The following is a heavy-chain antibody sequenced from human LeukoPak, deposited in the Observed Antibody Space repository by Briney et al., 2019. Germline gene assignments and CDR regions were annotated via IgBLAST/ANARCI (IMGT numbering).Heavy chain of an antibody. Sequence: GGSLRLSCAASGFTFSSYSMNWVRQAPGKGLEWVSYISSSSSTIYYADSVKGRFTISRDNAKNSLYLQMNSLRAEDTAVYYCVSGREYYDILTGYFDYWGQGTLVTVSS. CDR1: GFTFSSYS. D-gene: IGHD3-9*01. V-gene: IGHV3-48*01. CDR2: ISSSSSTI. CDR3: VSGREYYDILTGYFDY. J-gene: IGHJ4*02.